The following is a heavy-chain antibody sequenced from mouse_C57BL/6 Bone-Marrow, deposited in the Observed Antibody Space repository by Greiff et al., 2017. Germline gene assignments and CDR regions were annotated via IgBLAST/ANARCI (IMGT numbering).Heavy chain of an antibody. J-gene: IGHJ2*01. CDR2: IYPGDGDT. V-gene: IGHV1-80*01. CDR1: GYAFSSYW. CDR3: ARSHYYGSKYYFDY. Sequence: QVQLQQSGAELVKPGASVKISCKASGYAFSSYWMNWVKQRPGKGLEWIGQIYPGDGDTNYNGKFKGKATLTADKSSSTAYMQLSSLTSEDSAVYFCARSHYYGSKYYFDYWGQGTTLTGSS. D-gene: IGHD1-1*01.